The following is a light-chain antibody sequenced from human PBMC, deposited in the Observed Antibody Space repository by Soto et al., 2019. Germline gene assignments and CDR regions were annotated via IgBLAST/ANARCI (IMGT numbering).Light chain of an antibody. V-gene: IGKV3-20*01. CDR3: HQCDCPPWT. Sequence: IVFGEPPCTLFFSPRERATLSCRASQSLSSNYLAWYQQKPGQAPRLLIYGASSRATGIPDRFSGSGSGTDFTLTISMLEPEDVAVFCCHQCDCPPWTFGQGTKVDIK. CDR2: GAS. J-gene: IGKJ1*01. CDR1: QSLSSNY.